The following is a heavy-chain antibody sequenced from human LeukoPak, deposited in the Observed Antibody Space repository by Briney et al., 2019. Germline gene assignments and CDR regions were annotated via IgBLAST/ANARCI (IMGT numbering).Heavy chain of an antibody. V-gene: IGHV3-11*04. Sequence: PGGSLRLSCAASGFTFSDYYMSWIHQAPGKGLEWVSYISSSGTTIYYADSVKGRFTISRDNAKNSLYLQMNSLRAEDTALYYCAREPRGYAFDIWGQGTMVTVSS. CDR2: ISSSGTTI. CDR1: GFTFSDYY. CDR3: AREPRGYAFDI. J-gene: IGHJ3*02.